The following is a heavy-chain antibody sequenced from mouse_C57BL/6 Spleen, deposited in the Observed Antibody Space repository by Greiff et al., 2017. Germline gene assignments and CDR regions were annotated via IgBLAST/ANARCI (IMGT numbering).Heavy chain of an antibody. V-gene: IGHV1-81*01. D-gene: IGHD2-2*01. CDR2: IYPRSGNT. CDR1: GYTFTSYG. J-gene: IGHJ4*01. CDR3: AREGGYDGELVSMDY. Sequence: QVQLQQSGAELARPGASVKLSCKASGYTFTSYGISWVKQRTGQGLEWIGEIYPRSGNTYYNEKFKGKATLTADKSSSTAYMELRSLTSADSAVYFCAREGGYDGELVSMDYWGQGTSVTVSS.